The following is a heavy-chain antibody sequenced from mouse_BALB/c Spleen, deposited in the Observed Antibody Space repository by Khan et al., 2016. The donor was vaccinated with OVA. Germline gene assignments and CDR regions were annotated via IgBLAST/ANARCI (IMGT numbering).Heavy chain of an antibody. CDR1: GYTFTDYV. D-gene: IGHD1-1*01. CDR2: IYPGSDST. J-gene: IGHJ3*01. Sequence: QVQLQQSGPELVKPGASVKMSCKAAGYTFTDYVISWVKQRTGQGLQWIGEIYPGSDSTYYNEKFKGKATLTADKSSNTAYMQLSSLTFEDSAVXYCASFYGSKSWFAYWGQGTLVTVFA. V-gene: IGHV1-77*01. CDR3: ASFYGSKSWFAY.